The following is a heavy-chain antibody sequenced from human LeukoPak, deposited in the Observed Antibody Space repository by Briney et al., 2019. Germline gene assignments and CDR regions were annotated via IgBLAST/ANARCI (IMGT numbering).Heavy chain of an antibody. D-gene: IGHD3-22*01. V-gene: IGHV3-21*01. CDR3: ARDRDSSYYDSSGYQE. J-gene: IGHJ4*02. CDR2: ISSSSSSYI. Sequence: MSGGSLRLSCAASGFTFSSYSMNWVRQAPGKGLEWVSSISSSSSSYIYYADSVKGRFTISRDNAKNSLYLQMNSLRAEDTAVYYCARDRDSSYYDSSGYQEWGQGTLVTVSS. CDR1: GFTFSSYS.